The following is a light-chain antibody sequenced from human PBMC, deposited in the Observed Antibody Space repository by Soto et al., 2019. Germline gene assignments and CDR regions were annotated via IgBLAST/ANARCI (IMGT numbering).Light chain of an antibody. J-gene: IGLJ3*02. CDR3: ISKTTSGTWV. CDR1: SSDVGGYDR. Sequence: QSALTQPPSVSGSPGQSVTMSCTGTSSDVGGYDRVSWYQRPPGTAPKLIIYEVTNRPSGVPDRFSGSKSGNTASLTISGLQAEDEADYFCISKTTSGTWVFGGGTKLTVL. V-gene: IGLV2-18*02. CDR2: EVT.